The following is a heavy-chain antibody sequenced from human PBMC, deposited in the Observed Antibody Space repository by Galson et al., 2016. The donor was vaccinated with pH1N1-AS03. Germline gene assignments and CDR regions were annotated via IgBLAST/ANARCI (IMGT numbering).Heavy chain of an antibody. CDR2: IFHSGRT. CDR3: AWHGTTGWSREEYALDI. D-gene: IGHD6-19*01. CDR1: GGSVSSYY. Sequence: LSLTCTVSGGSVSSYYWSWIRQPPGKGLEWIGYIFHSGRTNSNPSLKSRVTISIDTSTNQFSLELSSVTAADTSIYSCAWHGTTGWSREEYALDICGQGTVVTVSS. V-gene: IGHV4-59*08. J-gene: IGHJ3*02.